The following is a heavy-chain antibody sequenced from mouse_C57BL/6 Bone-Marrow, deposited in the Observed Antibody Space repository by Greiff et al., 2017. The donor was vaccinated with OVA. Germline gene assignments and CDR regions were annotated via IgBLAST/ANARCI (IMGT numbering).Heavy chain of an antibody. CDR2: ISSGGSYT. Sequence: EVKLMESGGDLVKPGGTLKLSCAASGFTFSSYGMSWVRQTPDKRLEWVATISSGGSYTYYPDSVKGRFTISRDNAKNTLYLQMSSLKSEDTAMYYCARRSYYGSSYWYFDVWGTGTTVTVSS. D-gene: IGHD1-1*01. CDR1: GFTFSSYG. J-gene: IGHJ1*03. V-gene: IGHV5-6*02. CDR3: ARRSYYGSSYWYFDV.